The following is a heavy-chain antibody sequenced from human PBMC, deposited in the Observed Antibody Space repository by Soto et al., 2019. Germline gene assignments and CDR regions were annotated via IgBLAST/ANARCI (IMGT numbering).Heavy chain of an antibody. CDR1: GGTFSSYA. D-gene: IGHD6-19*01. Sequence: SVKVCCKASGGTFSSYAISWVRQAPGQGLEWMGGIIPIFGTANYAQKFQGRVTITADESTSTAYMELSSLRSEDTAVYYCARRGQWLLVFDYWGQGTLHTVSS. J-gene: IGHJ4*02. CDR3: ARRGQWLLVFDY. CDR2: IIPIFGTA. V-gene: IGHV1-69*13.